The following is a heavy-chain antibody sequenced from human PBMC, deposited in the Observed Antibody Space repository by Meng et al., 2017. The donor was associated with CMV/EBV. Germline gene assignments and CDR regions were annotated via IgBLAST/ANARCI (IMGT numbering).Heavy chain of an antibody. J-gene: IGHJ3*02. Sequence: LTCAASGFTVSSNYMSWVRQAPGKGLEWVSYISSSGSTIYYADSVKGRFTISRDNAKNSLYLQMNSLRAEDTAVYYCARHVYRVGAFDIWGQGTMVTVSS. D-gene: IGHD2-2*02. V-gene: IGHV3-11*04. CDR1: GFTVSSNY. CDR2: ISSSGSTI. CDR3: ARHVYRVGAFDI.